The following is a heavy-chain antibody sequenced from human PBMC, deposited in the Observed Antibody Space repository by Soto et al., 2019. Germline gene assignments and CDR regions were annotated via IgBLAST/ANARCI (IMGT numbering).Heavy chain of an antibody. V-gene: IGHV4-59*01. CDR3: ASMIGDPVLSFDS. D-gene: IGHD3-10*02. CDR2: IFYSGST. Sequence: QVQLQESGPGLVKPSETLSLTCTVSGGSISSYYWSWIRQPPGKGLEWIGFIFYSGSTSYNPSLTXRXXISIHTSEYQFSLKLNSVTAADTAVYYCASMIGDPVLSFDSWGQGTLVAVSS. J-gene: IGHJ5*01. CDR1: GGSISSYY.